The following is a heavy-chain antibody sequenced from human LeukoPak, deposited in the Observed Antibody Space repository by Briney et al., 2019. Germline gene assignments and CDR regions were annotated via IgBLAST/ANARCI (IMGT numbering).Heavy chain of an antibody. CDR1: GFTFSNHW. J-gene: IGHJ4*02. CDR2: IKQDGSEK. V-gene: IGHV3-7*01. D-gene: IGHD3-3*01. CDR3: ASEARSLEWLSQ. Sequence: GGSLRLSCAASGFTFSNHWMSWVRQAPGKGLEWVANIKQDGSEKNYVDSVKGRFTISRDNAKNSLYLQMNSLRAEDTAVYYCASEARSLEWLSQGGQGALVTVSS.